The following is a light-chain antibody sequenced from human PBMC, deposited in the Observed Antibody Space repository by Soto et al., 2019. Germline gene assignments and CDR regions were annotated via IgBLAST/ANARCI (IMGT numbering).Light chain of an antibody. J-gene: IGKJ1*01. CDR1: QSVSSN. CDR3: QQYNNWPET. CDR2: GAS. Sequence: EIVMTQSPATLSVSPGERATLSGRASQSVSSNLAWYQQKPVQAPRLLIYGASTRATDVPARFSGSGSGTEFTLTISSLQSEYFAVYYCQQYNNWPETFGQGTKVDIK. V-gene: IGKV3-15*01.